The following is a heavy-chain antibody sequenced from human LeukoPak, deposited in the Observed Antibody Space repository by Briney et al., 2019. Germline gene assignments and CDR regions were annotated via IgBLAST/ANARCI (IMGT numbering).Heavy chain of an antibody. V-gene: IGHV4-59*12. D-gene: IGHD6-13*01. J-gene: IGHJ4*02. CDR3: ARAMAGYSSSWYGPHPHYFDY. CDR2: IYYSGST. Sequence: PSETLSLTCTVSGGSISSYYWSWIRQPPGKGLEWIGYIYYSGSTNYNPSLKSRVTISVDTSKNQFSLKLSSVTAADTAVYYCARAMAGYSSSWYGPHPHYFDYWGQGTLVTVSS. CDR1: GGSISSYY.